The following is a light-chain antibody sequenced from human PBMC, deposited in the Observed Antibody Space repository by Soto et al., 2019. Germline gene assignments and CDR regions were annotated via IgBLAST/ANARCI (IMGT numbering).Light chain of an antibody. V-gene: IGLV2-23*01. J-gene: IGLJ1*01. CDR2: EGS. CDR1: SSDVGSYNL. CDR3: CSYAGSSNYV. Sequence: QSSRTQPASVSGSPGQSITISCTGTSSDVGSYNLVSWYQQHPGKAPKLMIYEGSKRPSGVSNRFSGSKSGNTASLTISGLQAEDEADYYCCSYAGSSNYVFGTGTKVTAL.